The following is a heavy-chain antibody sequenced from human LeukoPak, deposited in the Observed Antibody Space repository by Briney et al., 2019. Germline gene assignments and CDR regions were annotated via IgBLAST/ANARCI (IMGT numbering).Heavy chain of an antibody. CDR3: ASPYRSYCSTTSCYPGSFDY. V-gene: IGHV3-66*02. J-gene: IGHJ4*02. Sequence: GGSLRLSCAASGFTVRSNYMSWVRQAPGKGLEWVSFIYSGGSTYYADSVKGRFTISRDNSKNTLYLQMNSLRAEDTAVYYCASPYRSYCSTTSCYPGSFDYWGQGTLVTVSS. CDR2: IYSGGST. D-gene: IGHD2-2*01. CDR1: GFTVRSNY.